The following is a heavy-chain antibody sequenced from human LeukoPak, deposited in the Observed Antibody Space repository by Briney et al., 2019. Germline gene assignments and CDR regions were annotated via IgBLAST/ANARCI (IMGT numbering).Heavy chain of an antibody. CDR2: IWYDGSNK. Sequence: GGSLRLSCAASGFTFSSYGMRWVRQAPGKGLEWVAVIWYDGSNKYYAYSVKGRFTTSRDNSKNTLYLQMNSLRAEDTAVYYCAKNPRSYDSSGYYYPDPWGQGTLVTVSS. CDR1: GFTFSSYG. CDR3: AKNPRSYDSSGYYYPDP. D-gene: IGHD3-22*01. V-gene: IGHV3-33*06. J-gene: IGHJ5*02.